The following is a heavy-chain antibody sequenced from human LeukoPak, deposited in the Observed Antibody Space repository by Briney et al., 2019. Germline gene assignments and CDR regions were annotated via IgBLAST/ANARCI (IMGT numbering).Heavy chain of an antibody. CDR3: ARDSDYSFDY. CDR2: ISLSSRNT. D-gene: IGHD4-11*01. V-gene: IGHV3-48*02. Sequence: GGSLRLSCVASGFTFSDYSMNWVRQAPGKGLEWLSYISLSSRNTFYAESVEGRFTISSDNAKNSLYLQMNSLRDEDTAVYYCARDSDYSFDYWGQGTLVTVSS. CDR1: GFTFSDYS. J-gene: IGHJ4*02.